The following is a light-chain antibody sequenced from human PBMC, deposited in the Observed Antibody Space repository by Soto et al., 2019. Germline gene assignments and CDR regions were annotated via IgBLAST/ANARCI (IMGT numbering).Light chain of an antibody. Sequence: IQMTQSPATLSGYVGYSVSSTFRASQPISSWLAWYQQKPGKAPKLMIYKASTLKSGVPSRGGSGGSRTVCTRTISSLQPDDFETDYCQHYNCYSEAFGQGTKVDIK. CDR3: QHYNCYSEA. CDR2: KAS. CDR1: QPISSW. V-gene: IGKV1-5*03. J-gene: IGKJ1*01.